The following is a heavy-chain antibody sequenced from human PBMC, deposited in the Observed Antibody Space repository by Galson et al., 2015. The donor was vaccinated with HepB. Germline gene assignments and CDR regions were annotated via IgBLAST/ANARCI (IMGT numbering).Heavy chain of an antibody. Sequence: SLRLSCAASGFNFSSYSMNWVRQAPGKGLEWVSSITSSSSSIYYADSVKGRFTISRDNAKNSLYLQMNSLRTEDTAVYYCARDTDRPGDPFDYWGQGTLVTVSS. CDR2: ITSSSSSI. V-gene: IGHV3-21*01. J-gene: IGHJ4*02. CDR1: GFNFSSYS. D-gene: IGHD7-27*01. CDR3: ARDTDRPGDPFDY.